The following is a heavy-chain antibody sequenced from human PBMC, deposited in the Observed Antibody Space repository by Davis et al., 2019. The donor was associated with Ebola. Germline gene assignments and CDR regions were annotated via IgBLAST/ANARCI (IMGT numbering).Heavy chain of an antibody. Sequence: GESLKISCAASGFTVSSNYMSWVRQAPGKGLEWVSVIYNGGSTYYADSVKGRFTISRDNSKNTLYLQMNSLRAEDTAVYFCARGGGWLVRDYWGQGTLVTVSS. J-gene: IGHJ4*02. D-gene: IGHD6-19*01. V-gene: IGHV3-53*01. CDR1: GFTVSSNY. CDR3: ARGGGWLVRDY. CDR2: IYNGGST.